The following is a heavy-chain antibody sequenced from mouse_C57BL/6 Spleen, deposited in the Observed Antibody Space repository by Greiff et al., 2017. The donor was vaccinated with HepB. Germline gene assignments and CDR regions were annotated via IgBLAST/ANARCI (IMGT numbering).Heavy chain of an antibody. CDR1: GYSFTDYN. CDR3: AKPFYYGNPWYFDV. Sequence: EVQGVESGPELVKPGASVKISCKASGYSFTDYNMNWVKQSNGKSLEWIGVINPNYGTTSYNQKFKGKATLTVDQSSSTAYMQLNSLTSEDSAVYYCAKPFYYGNPWYFDVWGTGTTVTVSS. J-gene: IGHJ1*03. CDR2: INPNYGTT. D-gene: IGHD2-1*01. V-gene: IGHV1-39*01.